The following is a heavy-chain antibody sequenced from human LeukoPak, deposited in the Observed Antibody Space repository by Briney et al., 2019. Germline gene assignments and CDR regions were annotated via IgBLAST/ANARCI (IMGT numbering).Heavy chain of an antibody. J-gene: IGHJ4*02. CDR3: ARSKRGGWYRYYFDY. Sequence: GGSLRLSCAASGFTFSSYGIHWVRQAPGKGLEWVAVIWYDGSNKYYADSVKGRFTISRDNSKNTLYLQMNSLRAEDTAVYYCARSKRGGWYRYYFDYWGQGTLVTVSS. CDR2: IWYDGSNK. V-gene: IGHV3-33*01. D-gene: IGHD6-19*01. CDR1: GFTFSSYG.